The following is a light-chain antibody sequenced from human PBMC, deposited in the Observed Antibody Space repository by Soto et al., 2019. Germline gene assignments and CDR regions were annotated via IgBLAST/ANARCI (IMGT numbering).Light chain of an antibody. CDR3: TQYNRXRWT. V-gene: IGKV1-5*01. CDR1: ESISSW. CDR2: DVP. Sequence: DIQMTQSPSTRSASIGDRGVITFLASESISSWVAWYQQKPGKAPQLLIYDVPRLESGVPSSFSGSGSGTEFTLTISSLQPDYFETYYFTQYNRXRWTCGQWTNV. J-gene: IGKJ1*01.